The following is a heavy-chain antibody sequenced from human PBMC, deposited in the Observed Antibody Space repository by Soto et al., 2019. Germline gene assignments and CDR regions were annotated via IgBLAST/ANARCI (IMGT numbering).Heavy chain of an antibody. J-gene: IGHJ6*02. CDR2: IYYSGST. D-gene: IGHD5-18*01. Sequence: SETLSLTCIVSGGAISSGGYYWSWIRQHPGKGLEWIGYIYYSGSTYYNPSLKSRVTISVDTSKNQFSLKLSSVTAADTAVYYCVRDNPEIQGNYGMDVWGQGTTVTVSS. V-gene: IGHV4-31*03. CDR1: GGAISSGGYY. CDR3: VRDNPEIQGNYGMDV.